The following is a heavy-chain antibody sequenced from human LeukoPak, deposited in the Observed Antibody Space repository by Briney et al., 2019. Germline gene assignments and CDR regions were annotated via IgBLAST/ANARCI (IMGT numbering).Heavy chain of an antibody. Sequence: GRSLRLSCAASGFTFSNYAMHWVRQAPGKGLEWVAVISYDGRDKYSADSVKGRFTISRDNSKNTLYLQMNSLRGEDTAVYYCARGRTGTFDYWGQGTLVTVSS. CDR3: ARGRTGTFDY. D-gene: IGHD1/OR15-1a*01. CDR1: GFTFSNYA. V-gene: IGHV3-30*04. CDR2: ISYDGRDK. J-gene: IGHJ4*02.